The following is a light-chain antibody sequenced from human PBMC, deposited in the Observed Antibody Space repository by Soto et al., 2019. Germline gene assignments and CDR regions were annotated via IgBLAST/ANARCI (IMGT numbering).Light chain of an antibody. CDR1: QSVSNSF. V-gene: IGKV3-20*01. CDR3: QQYSTLPHT. Sequence: ESVLTQSPDTLSLSPGDRATLSCRTSQSVSNSFFAWYQQKPGQAPRLLIYGISTRATGIPDRFSGSGSGTDFTLTISRLEPEDFVVYFCQQYSTLPHTFGHGTKLEFK. CDR2: GIS. J-gene: IGKJ2*01.